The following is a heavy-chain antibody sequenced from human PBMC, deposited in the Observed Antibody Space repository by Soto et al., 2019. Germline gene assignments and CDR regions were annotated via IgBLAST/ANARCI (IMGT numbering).Heavy chain of an antibody. Sequence: QVQLVQSGAEVKKPGSSVKVSCKASGGTFSSYAISWVRQAPGQGLEWMGGIIPIFGTANYAQKIQGRVTITADESTSTAYMELSSLRSEDTAVYYCARWANPRYCSSTSCYTPGYFDYWGQGTLVTVSS. V-gene: IGHV1-69*01. J-gene: IGHJ4*02. CDR3: ARWANPRYCSSTSCYTPGYFDY. CDR2: IIPIFGTA. D-gene: IGHD2-2*02. CDR1: GGTFSSYA.